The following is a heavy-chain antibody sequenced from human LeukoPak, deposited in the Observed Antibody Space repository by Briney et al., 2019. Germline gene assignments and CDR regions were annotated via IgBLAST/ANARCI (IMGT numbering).Heavy chain of an antibody. Sequence: GGSLRLSCAVSGFTVSSNFMSWVRQAPGKGPEWVSVIYTSGITYYADSVRGRFTISRDNSKNTLYLQMNSLRAEDTAVYYCARSWYNWNYVGAFDIWGQGTMVTVSS. CDR2: IYTSGIT. CDR3: ARSWYNWNYVGAFDI. V-gene: IGHV3-66*01. J-gene: IGHJ3*02. D-gene: IGHD1-7*01. CDR1: GFTVSSNF.